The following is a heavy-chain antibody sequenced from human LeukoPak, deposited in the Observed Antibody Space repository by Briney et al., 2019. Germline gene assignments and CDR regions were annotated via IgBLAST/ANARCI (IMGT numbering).Heavy chain of an antibody. CDR3: ASGGPVGLRLGELSLSKGYYFDY. J-gene: IGHJ4*02. CDR2: IYYSGST. D-gene: IGHD3-16*02. Sequence: SETLSLTCTVSGGSISSSSYYWGWIRQPPGKGLEWIGSIYYSGSTYYNPSLKSRVTISVDTSKNQFSLKLSSVTAADTAVYYCASGGPVGLRLGELSLSKGYYFDYWGQGTLVTVSS. V-gene: IGHV4-39*07. CDR1: GGSISSSSYY.